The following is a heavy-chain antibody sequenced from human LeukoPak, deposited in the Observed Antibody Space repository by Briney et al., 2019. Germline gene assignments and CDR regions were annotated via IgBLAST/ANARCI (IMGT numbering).Heavy chain of an antibody. V-gene: IGHV1-18*01. D-gene: IGHD6-13*01. CDR3: ARAGGAAAVAFFDY. Sequence: VXXXXKASXXTFTXYXXSWVRXXXGQXXEXXXWISAYNGNTNYAQKLQGRVTMTTDTSTSTAYMELRSLRSDDTAVYYCARAGGAAAVAFFDYWGQGTLVTVSS. CDR2: ISAYNGNT. J-gene: IGHJ4*02. CDR1: XXTFTXYX.